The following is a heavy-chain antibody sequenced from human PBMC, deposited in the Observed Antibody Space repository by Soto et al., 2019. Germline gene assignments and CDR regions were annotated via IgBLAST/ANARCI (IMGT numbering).Heavy chain of an antibody. CDR3: ARDDDYGDNGLDY. V-gene: IGHV3-33*01. J-gene: IGHJ4*02. D-gene: IGHD4-17*01. CDR1: GFSFSSYG. Sequence: QVQLVESGGGVVQPGRSLRLSCAASGFSFSSYGMHWVRQAPGKGLEWVAVILDDGSDKDYTDAVKGRFTISRDNSKNPLYLEMNSLRAEDKAVYYCARDDDYGDNGLDYWGQGTLVTVSS. CDR2: ILDDGSDK.